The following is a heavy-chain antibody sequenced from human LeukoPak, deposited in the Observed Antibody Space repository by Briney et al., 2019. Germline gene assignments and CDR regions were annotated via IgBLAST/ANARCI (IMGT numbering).Heavy chain of an antibody. CDR3: ARVQRFYDAKGGAFDI. V-gene: IGHV1-2*06. J-gene: IGHJ3*02. D-gene: IGHD5/OR15-5a*01. CDR2: INPNSGGT. CDR1: GYTFTGYY. Sequence: ASVKISCKASGYTFTGYYMHWVRQAPGQGLEWMGRINPNSGGTNYAQKFQGRVTMTRDTSISTAYMELSRLRSDDTAVYYCARVQRFYDAKGGAFDIWGRGTMVTVSS.